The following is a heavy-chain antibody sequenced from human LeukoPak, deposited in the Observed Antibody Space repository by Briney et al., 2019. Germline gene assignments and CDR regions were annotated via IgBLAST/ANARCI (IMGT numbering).Heavy chain of an antibody. D-gene: IGHD6-6*01. CDR3: ARTAARRFDY. CDR1: GYTFPSYF. CDR2: IDPTGGST. J-gene: IGHJ4*01. V-gene: IGHV1-46*01. Sequence: ASVTVSCKASGYTFPSYFMHWVRQAPGQGLEWMGIIDPTGGSTTYAQKFQGRVTMTRDTSTSTVYMELSSLRSDDTAVYYCARTAARRFDYWGQEPWSPSPQ.